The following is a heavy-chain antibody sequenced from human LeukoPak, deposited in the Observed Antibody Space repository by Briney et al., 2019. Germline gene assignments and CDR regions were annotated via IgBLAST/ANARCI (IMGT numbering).Heavy chain of an antibody. CDR3: ARGRDDSSGYYPSYYYYGMDV. J-gene: IGHJ6*02. D-gene: IGHD3-22*01. V-gene: IGHV4-30-2*01. CDR2: IYHIGST. Sequence: SETLSLTCAVSGPSISSGGYSWSWIRQPPGKGLEWIGYIYHIGSTYYNPSLKSRFVISVDRSKNQFSLKLSSVTAADTAVYYCARGRDDSSGYYPSYYYYGMDVWGQGTTVTVS. CDR1: GPSISSGGYS.